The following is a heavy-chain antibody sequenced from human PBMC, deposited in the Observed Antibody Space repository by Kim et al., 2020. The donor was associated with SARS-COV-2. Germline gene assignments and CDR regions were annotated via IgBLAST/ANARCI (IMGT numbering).Heavy chain of an antibody. Sequence: ASVKVSCKASGYTFDTYALYCVRQAPGQRFEWMGWINGGNGNTSYSQNFQGRVTITRDTSATTAYMELSSLTSKDTAVYYCAREGSGSYNWLDPWGQGTLVTVAS. CDR1: GYTFDTYA. J-gene: IGHJ5*02. D-gene: IGHD3-10*01. CDR2: INGGNGNT. CDR3: AREGSGSYNWLDP. V-gene: IGHV1-3*01.